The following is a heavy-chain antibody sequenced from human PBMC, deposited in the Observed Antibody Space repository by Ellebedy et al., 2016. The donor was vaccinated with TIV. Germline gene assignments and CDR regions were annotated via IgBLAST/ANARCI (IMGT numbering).Heavy chain of an antibody. D-gene: IGHD4-17*01. CDR2: INHSGST. CDR3: ARNYGDYWFDP. V-gene: IGHV4-34*01. CDR1: GGSFSGYY. Sequence: SETLSLXCAVYGGSFSGYYWSWIRQPPGKGLEWIGEINHSGSTNYNPSLKSRVTISVDTSKNQFSLKLSSVTAADTAVYYCARNYGDYWFDPWGQGTLVTVSS. J-gene: IGHJ5*02.